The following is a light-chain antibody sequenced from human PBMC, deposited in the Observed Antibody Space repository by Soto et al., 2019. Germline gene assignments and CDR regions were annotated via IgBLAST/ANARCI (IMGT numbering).Light chain of an antibody. V-gene: IGLV2-14*01. J-gene: IGLJ1*01. CDR3: SSYTTGGSYV. CDR2: DVS. CDR1: SSDVGGYNS. Sequence: QSASVSGSPGLSIAISCTGTSSDVGGYNSVSWYQQHPGKAPKLMIYDVSNRPSGVSNRFSGSKSGNTASLTISGLQAEDEGDYYCSSYTTGGSYVFGTGTKVTVL.